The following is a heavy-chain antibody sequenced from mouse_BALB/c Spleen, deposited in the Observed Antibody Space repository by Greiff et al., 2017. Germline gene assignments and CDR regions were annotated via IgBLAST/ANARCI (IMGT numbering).Heavy chain of an antibody. CDR2: ISSGGSYT. D-gene: IGHD1-2*01. V-gene: IGHV5-9-4*01. J-gene: IGHJ3*01. Sequence: EVHLVESGGGLVKPGGSLKLSCAASGFTFSSYAMSWVRQSPEKRLEWVAEISSGGSYTYYPDTVTGRFTISRDNAKNTLYLEMSSLRSEDTAMYYCARDGYGFAYWGQGTLVTVSA. CDR3: ARDGYGFAY. CDR1: GFTFSSYA.